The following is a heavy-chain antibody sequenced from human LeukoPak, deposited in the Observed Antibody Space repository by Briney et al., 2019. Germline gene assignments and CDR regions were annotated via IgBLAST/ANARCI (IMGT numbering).Heavy chain of an antibody. J-gene: IGHJ4*02. CDR2: IYSGGCT. CDR3: ARTSGWSFLGSGVFDY. D-gene: IGHD6-19*01. Sequence: GGSLRLSCAPPGFTSSSTSMSWVGRAPGRGLEWASVIYSGGCTYYADSVKGRFTISRDNSKNTLYLQMNSLRAEDTAVYYCARTSGWSFLGSGVFDYWGQGTLVTVSS. CDR1: GFTSSSTS. V-gene: IGHV3-66*01.